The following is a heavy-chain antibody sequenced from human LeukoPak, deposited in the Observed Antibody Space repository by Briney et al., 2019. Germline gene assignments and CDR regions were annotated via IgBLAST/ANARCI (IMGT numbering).Heavy chain of an antibody. V-gene: IGHV3-53*04. CDR1: GFTVSSNY. J-gene: IGHJ5*02. CDR2: IYSGGST. CDR3: ARDQKDGVYDP. Sequence: GGSLRLSCAASGFTVSSNYMSWVRQAPGKGLEWVSVIYSGGSTYYADSVKGRFTISRHNSKNTLYLQMNSLTAEDTDVYYCARDQKDGVYDPWGQGTLVTVSS. D-gene: IGHD3-10*01.